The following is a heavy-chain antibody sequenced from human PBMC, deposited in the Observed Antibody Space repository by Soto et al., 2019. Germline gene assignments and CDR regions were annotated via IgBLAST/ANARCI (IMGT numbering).Heavy chain of an antibody. V-gene: IGHV5-10-1*01. CDR1: GYSFTSYW. Sequence: DSLTISCKGSGYSFTSYWISLVRQMPGKGLEWMGRIDPSDSYTNYSPSFQGHVTISADKSISTAYLQWSSLKASDTAMYYCARRDAGNYYYGMDVWGQGTTVTVSS. CDR2: IDPSDSYT. J-gene: IGHJ6*02. CDR3: ARRDAGNYYYGMDV.